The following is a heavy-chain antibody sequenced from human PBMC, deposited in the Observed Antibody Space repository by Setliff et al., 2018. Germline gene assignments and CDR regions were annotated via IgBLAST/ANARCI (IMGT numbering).Heavy chain of an antibody. J-gene: IGHJ3*02. CDR2: VYLTGST. CDR1: GGSISSSSYY. D-gene: IGHD5-18*01. V-gene: IGHV4-39*07. Sequence: PSETLSLTCTVSGGSISSSSYYWGWIRQAPGKGLEWIATVYLTGSTYYNPSLKSRAIISLDTSKNQFSLKLSSVTAADTAVYYCAGPRGYSYGNTNDAFDIWGQGTMVTVSS. CDR3: AGPRGYSYGNTNDAFDI.